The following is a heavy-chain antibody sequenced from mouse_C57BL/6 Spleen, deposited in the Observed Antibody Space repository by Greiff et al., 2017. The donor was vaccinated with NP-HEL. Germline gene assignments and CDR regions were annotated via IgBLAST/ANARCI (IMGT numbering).Heavy chain of an antibody. V-gene: IGHV5-17*01. CDR2: ISSGSSTI. CDR1: GFTFSDYG. Sequence: DVKLVESGGGLVKPGGSLKLSCAASGFTFSDYGMHWVRQAPEKGLEWVAYISSGSSTIYYEDTVKGRFTISRDNAKNTLFLQMTSLRSEDTAMYYCARPDGSSYGYFDVWGTGTTVTVSS. CDR3: ARPDGSSYGYFDV. D-gene: IGHD1-1*01. J-gene: IGHJ1*03.